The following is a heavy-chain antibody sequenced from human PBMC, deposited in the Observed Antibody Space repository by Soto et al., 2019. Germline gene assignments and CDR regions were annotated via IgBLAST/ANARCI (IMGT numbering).Heavy chain of an antibody. CDR1: GGTFSSYA. CDR2: IIPIFGTA. D-gene: IGHD2-2*02. J-gene: IGHJ6*02. V-gene: IGHV1-69*13. Sequence: SVKVSCKASGGTFSSYAISWVRQAPGQGLEWMGGIIPIFGTANYAQKFQGRVTITADESTSTAYMELSSLRSEDTAVYYCASELDIVVVPAARPLYYGMDVWGQGTTVTVSS. CDR3: ASELDIVVVPAARPLYYGMDV.